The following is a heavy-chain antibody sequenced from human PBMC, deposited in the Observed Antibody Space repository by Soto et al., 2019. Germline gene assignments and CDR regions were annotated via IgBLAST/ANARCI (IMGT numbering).Heavy chain of an antibody. CDR3: ARALSVTYVHGGFDL. Sequence: ASVKVSCKASGGTFSSYTISWVRQAPGQGLEWMGRIIPILGIANYAQKFQGRVTITADKSTSTAYMELSSLRSEDTAVYYCARALSVTYVHGGFDLWGRGTLVTVSS. CDR2: IIPILGIA. J-gene: IGHJ2*01. V-gene: IGHV1-69*02. CDR1: GGTFSSYT. D-gene: IGHD4-4*01.